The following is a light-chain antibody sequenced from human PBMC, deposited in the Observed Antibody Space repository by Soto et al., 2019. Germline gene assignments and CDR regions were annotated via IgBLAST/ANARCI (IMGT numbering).Light chain of an antibody. CDR3: AAWDDSLRGWV. J-gene: IGLJ3*02. V-gene: IGLV1-47*02. Sequence: QSVLTQPPSASGTPGQRVTISCSGSSSNIGSNYVYWYQQLPGTAPKLLIYTNDQRPSGVPDRFSGSKSGTSASLAISGLRSEDEAEYYCAAWDDSLRGWVFGGGTKVTVL. CDR2: TND. CDR1: SSNIGSNY.